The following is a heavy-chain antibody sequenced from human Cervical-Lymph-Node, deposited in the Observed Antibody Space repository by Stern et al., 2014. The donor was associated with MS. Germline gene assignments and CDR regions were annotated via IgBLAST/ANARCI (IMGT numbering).Heavy chain of an antibody. CDR2: MSWDGGIT. Sequence: EVQLGESGGTVVQPGGSLRLSCAASGFSFDDYTMHWVRQAPGQGLEWVSLMSWDGGITGYADSVRGRFTISRDNSKNSLYLHMNSLRPEDTAFYYCVRDFSEHYESSGPFDFWGQGTRVTVSS. J-gene: IGHJ4*02. CDR3: VRDFSEHYESSGPFDF. CDR1: GFSFDDYT. V-gene: IGHV3-43*01. D-gene: IGHD3-22*01.